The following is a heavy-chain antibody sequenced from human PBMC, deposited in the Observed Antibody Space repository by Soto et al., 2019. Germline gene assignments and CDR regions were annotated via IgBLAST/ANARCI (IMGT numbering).Heavy chain of an antibody. V-gene: IGHV4-61*01. CDR2: IYYSGST. D-gene: IGHD2-15*01. CDR3: ARDQVGFYYGMDV. CDR1: GGSVSSGSYY. J-gene: IGHJ6*02. Sequence: SETLSLTCTVSGGSVSSGSYYWSWIRQPPGKGLEWIGYIYYSGSTNYNPSLKGRVTISVDTSKNQFSLKLSSVTAADTAVYYCARDQVGFYYGMDVWGQGTTVTVSS.